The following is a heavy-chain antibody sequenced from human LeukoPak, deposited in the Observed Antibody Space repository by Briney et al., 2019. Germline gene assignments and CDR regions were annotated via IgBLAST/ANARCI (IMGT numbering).Heavy chain of an antibody. CDR2: IKSKTDGGTT. V-gene: IGHV3-15*01. Sequence: PGGSLRLSCAASGFTFSNAWMSWVRQAPGKGLEWVGRIKSKTDGGTTDYAAPVEGRFTISRDDSKNTLYLQMNSLKTEDTAVYYCTTFERQQLGPAADYWGQGTLVTVSS. CDR1: GFTFSNAW. J-gene: IGHJ4*02. CDR3: TTFERQQLGPAADY. D-gene: IGHD6-13*01.